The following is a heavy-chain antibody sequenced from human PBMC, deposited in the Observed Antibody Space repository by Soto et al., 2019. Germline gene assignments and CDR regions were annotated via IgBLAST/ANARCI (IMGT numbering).Heavy chain of an antibody. V-gene: IGHV3-23*01. Sequence: GGSLRLSCAASGFTFSSYAMGWVRQAPGKGLEWVSGISDSGGSTYYADSVKGRFTISGDNSKNTLYLQMNSLRAEDGAVYYCAKDVQHYSSGSLDYWGQGTRVTVSS. CDR3: AKDVQHYSSGSLDY. J-gene: IGHJ4*02. CDR1: GFTFSSYA. CDR2: ISDSGGST. D-gene: IGHD6-19*01.